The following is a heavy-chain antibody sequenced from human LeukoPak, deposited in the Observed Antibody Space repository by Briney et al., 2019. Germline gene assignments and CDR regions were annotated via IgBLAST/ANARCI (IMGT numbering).Heavy chain of an antibody. Sequence: PGGSLRLSCAASGLTFSDYYMSWIRQAPGKGLEWVSYISSSGSTIYYADSVKGRFTISRDNAKNSLYLQMNSLRAEDTAVYYCARDAGVSTAIPLYYFDYWGQGTLVTVSS. J-gene: IGHJ4*02. CDR1: GLTFSDYY. CDR3: ARDAGVSTAIPLYYFDY. CDR2: ISSSGSTI. D-gene: IGHD2-21*02. V-gene: IGHV3-11*01.